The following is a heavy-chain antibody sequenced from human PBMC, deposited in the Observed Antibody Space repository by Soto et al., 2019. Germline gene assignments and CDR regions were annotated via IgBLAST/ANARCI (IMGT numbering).Heavy chain of an antibody. J-gene: IGHJ5*02. V-gene: IGHV4-59*12. D-gene: IGHD3-10*01. CDR3: ARDRRLITMVRGVSLWFDP. CDR1: GGSISSYY. Sequence: SETLSLTCTVSGGSISSYYWSWIRQPPGKGLEWVGYIYYSGSTNYNPSLKGRVAISVDTSKNQFSLKLSSVTAADTAVYYCARDRRLITMVRGVSLWFDPWGQGTLVTVSS. CDR2: IYYSGST.